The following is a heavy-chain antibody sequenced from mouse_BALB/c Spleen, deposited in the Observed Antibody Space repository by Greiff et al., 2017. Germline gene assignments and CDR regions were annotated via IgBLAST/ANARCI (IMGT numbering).Heavy chain of an antibody. CDR3: TRGALLTWFAY. CDR1: GYTFTSYW. D-gene: IGHD1-2*01. J-gene: IGHJ3*01. Sequence: VKLQQPGAELVRPGASVKLSCKASGYTFTSYWINWVKQRPGQGLEWIGNIYPSDSYTNYNQKFKDKATLTVDKSSSTAYMQLSSPTSEDSAVYYCTRGALLTWFAYWGQGTLVTVSA. CDR2: IYPSDSYT. V-gene: IGHV1-69*02.